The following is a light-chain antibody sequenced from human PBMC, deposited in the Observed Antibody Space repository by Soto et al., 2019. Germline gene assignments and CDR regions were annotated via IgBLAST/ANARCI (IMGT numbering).Light chain of an antibody. J-gene: IGKJ3*01. Sequence: EIVLTQSPATLSLSPGESATLSCRASQSVGIFLAWYQQKSGQTPRLLIYDASNRAPGIPARFSGSGSGTDFTLTISSLEPEDFAVYYCQHRSNWLGTFGPGTKVGIK. CDR1: QSVGIF. CDR3: QHRSNWLGT. CDR2: DAS. V-gene: IGKV3-11*01.